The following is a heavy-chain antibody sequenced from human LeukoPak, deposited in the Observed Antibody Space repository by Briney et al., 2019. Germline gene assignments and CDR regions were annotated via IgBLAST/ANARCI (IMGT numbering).Heavy chain of an antibody. CDR1: GGSISSGGYS. V-gene: IGHV4-61*02. Sequence: KPSETLSLTCAVSGGSISSGGYSRRWIRQPAGKGLEWIGRIHPSGRTNYNPSLKSRVTLSVDTSKNQFSLKLSSVTAADTAVYYCARGPPPDFDYGGRGTLVTASS. CDR3: ARGPPPDFDY. CDR2: IHPSGRT. J-gene: IGHJ4*02.